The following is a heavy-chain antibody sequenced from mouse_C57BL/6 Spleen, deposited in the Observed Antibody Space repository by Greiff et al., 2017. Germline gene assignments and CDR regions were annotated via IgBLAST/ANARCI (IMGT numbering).Heavy chain of an antibody. D-gene: IGHD1-1*01. CDR3: AKHYYGLDY. J-gene: IGHJ2*01. CDR1: GFSLTSYG. V-gene: IGHV2-4*01. Sequence: VNLVESGPGLVQPSQSLSITCTVSGFSLTSYGVHWVRQPPGKGLEWLGVIWSGGSTDYNAAFISRLSISKDNSKSQVFFKMNSLQADDTAIYYCAKHYYGLDYWGQGTTLTVSS. CDR2: IWSGGST.